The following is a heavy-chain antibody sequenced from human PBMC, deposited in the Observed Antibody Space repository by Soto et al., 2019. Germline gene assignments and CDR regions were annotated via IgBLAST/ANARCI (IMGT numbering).Heavy chain of an antibody. V-gene: IGHV3-30*18. CDR1: AFTFNNFA. CDR3: AQDRDIVAVGYNFGC. CDR2: ISSHGNDK. Sequence: PGGSLRLSCAASAFTFNNFAMNWVRQAPGKGLEWVAFISSHGNDKNYADCVKGRFTISRDKAKNTLYLQMNSLRAEDTAVYYCAQDRDIVAVGYNFGCWGQGTLVPVSS. J-gene: IGHJ4*02. D-gene: IGHD6-13*01.